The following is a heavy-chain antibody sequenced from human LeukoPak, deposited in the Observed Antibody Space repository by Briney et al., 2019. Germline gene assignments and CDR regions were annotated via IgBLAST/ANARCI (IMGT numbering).Heavy chain of an antibody. J-gene: IGHJ4*02. D-gene: IGHD2-21*02. V-gene: IGHV3-9*03. CDR3: AKSPCGGDCYSFDY. CDR2: ISWNSGSI. CDR1: GFTFDDYA. Sequence: GGSLRLSCAASGFTFDDYAMHWVRQAPGKGLEWVSGISWNSGSIGYADSVKGRFTISRDNAKNSLYLQMNSLRGEDMALYYCAKSPCGGDCYSFDYWGQGTLVTVSS.